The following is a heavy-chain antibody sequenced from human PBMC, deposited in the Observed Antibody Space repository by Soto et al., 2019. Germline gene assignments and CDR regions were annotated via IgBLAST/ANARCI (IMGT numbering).Heavy chain of an antibody. V-gene: IGHV5-10-1*01. D-gene: IGHD2-21*02. CDR3: ARHYICRGGDFHYYGMDV. CDR1: GYSFTKYW. J-gene: IGHJ6*02. CDR2: IDPSDSYI. Sequence: GESPKISCQGSGYSFTKYWISWARQMPGKGLEWMGRIDPSDSYINYSPSFQGHVTLSPDKSINTAYLQWSSLRASDTAIDYCARHYICRGGDFHYYGMDVWGQGTTVTVSS.